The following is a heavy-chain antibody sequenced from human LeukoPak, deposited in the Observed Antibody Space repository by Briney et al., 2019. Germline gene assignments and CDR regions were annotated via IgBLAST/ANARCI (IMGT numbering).Heavy chain of an antibody. V-gene: IGHV3-48*03. J-gene: IGHJ4*02. D-gene: IGHD3-22*01. CDR2: INSSGTTT. CDR1: GFSFSVYE. CDR3: TTLTVAINFDY. Sequence: GGSLRLSCAASGFSFSVYEMHWVRQAPGKGLEWISDINSSGTTTYYADSVKGRFTISRDNAKNSLYLQMNSLRAEDTAVYYCTTLTVAINFDYWGQGTLVTVSS.